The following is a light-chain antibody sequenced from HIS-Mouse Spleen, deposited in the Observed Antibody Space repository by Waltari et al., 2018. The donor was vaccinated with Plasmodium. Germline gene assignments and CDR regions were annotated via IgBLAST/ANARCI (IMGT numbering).Light chain of an antibody. Sequence: SYALTHPPSVPVSPGQTARTTCSGDALPIKYEFWYQQKTGQAPVMVIYEDSKRPSGIPERFSGSSSGTMATLTISGAQVEDEADYYCYSTDSSGNHRVFGGGTKLTVL. J-gene: IGLJ3*02. CDR1: ALPIKY. V-gene: IGLV3-10*01. CDR3: YSTDSSGNHRV. CDR2: EDS.